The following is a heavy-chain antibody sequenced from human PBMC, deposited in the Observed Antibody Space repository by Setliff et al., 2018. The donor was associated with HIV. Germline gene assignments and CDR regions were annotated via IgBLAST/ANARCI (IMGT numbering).Heavy chain of an antibody. D-gene: IGHD3-16*02. CDR2: LDPEDGKT. J-gene: IGHJ4*01. V-gene: IGHV1-24*01. CDR3: AIVRRIITFGGLVGLVQSLYYFHC. CDR1: GYTLTEVS. Sequence: ASVMVSCKVSGYTLTEVSMHWVRQAPGEGLEWMGGLDPEDGKTIYAQKFRGRVSMTEDTSTDTASMELRGLRFDDTAVYYCAIVRRIITFGGLVGLVQSLYYFHCWGHGTLVTVSS.